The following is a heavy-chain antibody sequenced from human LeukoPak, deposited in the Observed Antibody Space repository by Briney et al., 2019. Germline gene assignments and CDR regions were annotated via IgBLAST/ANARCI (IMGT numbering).Heavy chain of an antibody. CDR1: SGYW. D-gene: IGHD2-2*01. CDR2: IKQDGSEK. V-gene: IGHV3-7*01. J-gene: IGHJ3*01. Sequence: GGSLRLSCAAFSGYWMTWVRQAPGKGLEWVAYIKQDGSEKYYVDSVKGRFTISRDNAKNSLYLQMNSLRAEDTAVYYCARDLGVPSCLWGQGTMVTVSS. CDR3: ARDLGVPSCL.